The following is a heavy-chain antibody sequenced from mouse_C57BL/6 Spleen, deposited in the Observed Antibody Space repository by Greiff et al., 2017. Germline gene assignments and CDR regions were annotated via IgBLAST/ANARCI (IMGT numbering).Heavy chain of an antibody. CDR2: ISDGGSYT. J-gene: IGHJ2*01. V-gene: IGHV5-4*01. CDR1: GFTFSSYA. D-gene: IGHD1-1*01. Sequence: EVQLVESGGGLVKPGGSLKLSCAASGFTFSSYAMSWVRQTPEKRLEWVATISDGGSYTYYPDNVKGRFTISRDNAKNNLYLQMSHLKSEDTAMYYCARREDYYGYYFDYWGQGTTLTVSS. CDR3: ARREDYYGYYFDY.